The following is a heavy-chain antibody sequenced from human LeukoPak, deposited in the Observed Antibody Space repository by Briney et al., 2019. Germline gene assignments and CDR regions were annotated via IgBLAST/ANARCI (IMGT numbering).Heavy chain of an antibody. D-gene: IGHD3-16*02. J-gene: IGHJ4*02. CDR1: GYTFTSYG. CDR2: ISAYNGNT. Sequence: ASVKVSCKASGYTFTSYGISWVRQAPGQGLEWMGWISAYNGNTNYAQKLQGRVTMTTDTSTSTAYMELRSLRSDDTAVYYCARNQYDYVWGSYRFAYWGQGTLVTVSS. CDR3: ARNQYDYVWGSYRFAY. V-gene: IGHV1-18*01.